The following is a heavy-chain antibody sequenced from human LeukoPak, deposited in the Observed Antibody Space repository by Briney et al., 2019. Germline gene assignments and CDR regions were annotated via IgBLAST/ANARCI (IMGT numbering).Heavy chain of an antibody. D-gene: IGHD3-9*01. CDR3: AKESQTYYDIMTGYPNYYFDY. J-gene: IGHJ4*02. CDR1: KFTFSTSA. CDR2: ISGSGANT. Sequence: GGSLRLSCAASKFTFSTSAMSWVRQAPGKGLEWVSAISGSGANTYYVDSVKGRFTISRDNSKNTLYLEMSSLRSDDTAVYYCAKESQTYYDIMTGYPNYYFDYWGQGTLVTVSS. V-gene: IGHV3-23*01.